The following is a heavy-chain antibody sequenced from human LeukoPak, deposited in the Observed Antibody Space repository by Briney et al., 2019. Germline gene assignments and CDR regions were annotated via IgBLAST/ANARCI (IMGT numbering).Heavy chain of an antibody. Sequence: ASLRVSCEASGYTFTGYYMHWVRQAPGQGLEWMGWINPNSGGTNYAQKFQGRVTMTRDTSISTAYMELSRLRSDDTAVYYCASPSGSYYYYGMDVWGQGNTVTVSS. D-gene: IGHD1-26*01. V-gene: IGHV1-2*02. J-gene: IGHJ6*02. CDR2: INPNSGGT. CDR3: ASPSGSYYYYGMDV. CDR1: GYTFTGYY.